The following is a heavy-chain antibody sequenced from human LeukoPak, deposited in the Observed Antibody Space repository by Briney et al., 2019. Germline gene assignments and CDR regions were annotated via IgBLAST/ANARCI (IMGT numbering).Heavy chain of an antibody. J-gene: IGHJ4*02. D-gene: IGHD1-26*01. V-gene: IGHV1-18*01. CDR3: ARPDTPGIVGATTLDY. CDR1: GYTFTSYG. Sequence: ASVKVSCKASGYTFTSYGISWVRQAPGQGLEWMGWISAYNGNTNYAQKLQGRVTMTTDTSTSTAYMELRSLRSDDTAVYYCARPDTPGIVGATTLDYWGQGALVTVSS. CDR2: ISAYNGNT.